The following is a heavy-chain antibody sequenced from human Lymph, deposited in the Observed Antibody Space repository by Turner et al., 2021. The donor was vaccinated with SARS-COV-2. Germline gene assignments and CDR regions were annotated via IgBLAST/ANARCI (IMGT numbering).Heavy chain of an antibody. J-gene: IGHJ4*02. V-gene: IGHV3-23*01. CDR3: AKDPNWYVLSAVDY. CDR2: ISSSGGST. Sequence: EVQLLESGGGLVQPGGSLRLSCAASGFTFSSYAMSWVRQAPGKELEWVSTISSSGGSTYYADSVKGRFTISRDNSKNTLYLQMNSLRAEDTAIYYWAKDPNWYVLSAVDYWGQGTLVTVSS. CDR1: GFTFSSYA. D-gene: IGHD1-1*01.